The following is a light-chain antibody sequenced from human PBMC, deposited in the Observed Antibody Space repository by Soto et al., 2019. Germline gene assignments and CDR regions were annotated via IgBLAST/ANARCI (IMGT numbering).Light chain of an antibody. CDR2: ENN. J-gene: IGLJ2*01. CDR3: GTWDSSLSAEV. V-gene: IGLV1-51*02. CDR1: SSNIGNNY. Sequence: QAVVTQPPPVSAAPGQKVTISCSGSSSNIGNNYVSWFQHLPGTAPKLLIYENNKRPSGIPDRFSGSKSGTSATLGITGLQTGDEADYYCGTWDSSLSAEVFGGGTKLTVL.